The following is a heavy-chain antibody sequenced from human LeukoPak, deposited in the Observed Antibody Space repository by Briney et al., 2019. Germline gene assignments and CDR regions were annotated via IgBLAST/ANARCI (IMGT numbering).Heavy chain of an antibody. Sequence: SETLSLTCTVSGGSISSSSYYWGWIRQPPGKGLEWIGSIYYSGSTYYNPSLKSRVTISVDASKNQFSLKLSSVTAADTAVYYCARLWYYYDSSGYYGEFDYWGQGTLVTVSS. CDR1: GGSISSSSYY. D-gene: IGHD3-22*01. CDR2: IYYSGST. CDR3: ARLWYYYDSSGYYGEFDY. J-gene: IGHJ4*02. V-gene: IGHV4-39*07.